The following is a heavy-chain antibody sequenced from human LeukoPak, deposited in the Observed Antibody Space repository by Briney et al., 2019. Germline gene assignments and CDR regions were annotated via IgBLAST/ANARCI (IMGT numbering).Heavy chain of an antibody. D-gene: IGHD3-22*01. CDR2: IDWDDDK. J-gene: IGHJ4*02. Sequence: RIDWDDDKYYSTSLKTRLTISKDTSKNQVVLTMTNMDPVDTATYYCARITGYDSSGYYVDYWGQGTLVTXXS. V-gene: IGHV2-70*10. CDR3: ARITGYDSSGYYVDY.